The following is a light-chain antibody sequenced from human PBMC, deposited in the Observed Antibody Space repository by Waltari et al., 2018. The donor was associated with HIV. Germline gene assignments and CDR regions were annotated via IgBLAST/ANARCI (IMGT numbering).Light chain of an antibody. CDR2: GNN. V-gene: IGLV1-40*01. CDR1: SSNIGAGYD. CDR3: QSYDSSLSGSVV. J-gene: IGLJ2*01. Sequence: SCTGSSSNIGAGYDVHWYQLFPGTAPKLLIYGNNYRPSGVPDRLSGSKSGTSASLAITGLQAEDEADYYCQSYDSSLSGSVVFGGGTKLTVL.